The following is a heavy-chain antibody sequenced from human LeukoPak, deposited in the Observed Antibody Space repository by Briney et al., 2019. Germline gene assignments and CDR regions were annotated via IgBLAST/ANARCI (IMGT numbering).Heavy chain of an antibody. V-gene: IGHV4-59*01. D-gene: IGHD4-17*01. CDR1: GGPISSYY. Sequence: PSETLSLTCNGSGGPISSYYWSWIRQPPGKGPEWIGYIYDSGRTNYNPSLNSRVTISVDTSKNQFSLKLSSVAAADTAVYYCARGEGVLRLHAFDIWGQGTVVTVSS. J-gene: IGHJ3*02. CDR2: IYDSGRT. CDR3: ARGEGVLRLHAFDI.